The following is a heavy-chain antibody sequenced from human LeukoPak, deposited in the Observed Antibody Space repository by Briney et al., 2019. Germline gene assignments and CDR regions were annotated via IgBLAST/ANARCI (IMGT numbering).Heavy chain of an antibody. CDR3: ARSPHTLDY. J-gene: IGHJ4*02. Sequence: HAGGSLRLSCAASGFTFSNYWMGWVRQPPGKGLEWVSAISGPGSSTYYADSVRGRFTISRDNSKNTLYLQMNSLRAEDTAVYYCARSPHTLDYWGQGTLVTVSS. CDR1: GFTFSNYW. CDR2: ISGPGSST. V-gene: IGHV3-23*01.